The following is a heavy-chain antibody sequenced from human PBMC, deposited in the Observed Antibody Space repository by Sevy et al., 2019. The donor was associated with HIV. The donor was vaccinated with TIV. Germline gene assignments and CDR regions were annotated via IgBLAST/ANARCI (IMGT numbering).Heavy chain of an antibody. CDR1: GFTFSSYA. J-gene: IGHJ4*02. CDR2: ISGSGGST. CDR3: AKDQRIAVAPSGQDY. V-gene: IGHV3-23*01. D-gene: IGHD6-19*01. Sequence: GGSLSLSCAASGFTFSSYAMSWVRQAPGKGLEWVSAISGSGGSTYYADSVKGRFTISRDNSKNTLYLQMNSLRAEDTAVYYCAKDQRIAVAPSGQDYWGQGTLVTVSS.